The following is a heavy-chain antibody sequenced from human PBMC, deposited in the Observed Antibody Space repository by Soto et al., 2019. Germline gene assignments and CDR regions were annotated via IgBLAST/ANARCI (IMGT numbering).Heavy chain of an antibody. V-gene: IGHV4-61*01. CDR3: ARVRYYYGSGYYYYGMDV. CDR2: ISYTGDT. D-gene: IGHD3-10*01. Sequence: PSETLSLTCTVSGDSVSSDSYFWTWIRQPPGKGLEWIAYISYTGDTNYNPSLKSRVTISVDTSKNQFSLKLSSVTAADTAVYYCARVRYYYGSGYYYYGMDVWGQGTTVTVSS. CDR1: GDSVSSDSYF. J-gene: IGHJ6*02.